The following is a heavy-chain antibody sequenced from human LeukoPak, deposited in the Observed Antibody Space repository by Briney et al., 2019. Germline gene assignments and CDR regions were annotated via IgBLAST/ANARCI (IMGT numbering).Heavy chain of an antibody. CDR2: ISPNSGGT. V-gene: IGHV1-2*02. J-gene: IGHJ4*02. Sequence: ASVKVSCKASGYTFTDYFLHWVRQAPGQGLEWTGWISPNSGGTNYAQKFQGRVTMTRDTSISSAYMELSGLTSDDTAVYYCAREAGETHNTGIDSWGQGTLVTVSS. CDR3: AREAGETHNTGIDS. D-gene: IGHD1-14*01. CDR1: GYTFTDYF.